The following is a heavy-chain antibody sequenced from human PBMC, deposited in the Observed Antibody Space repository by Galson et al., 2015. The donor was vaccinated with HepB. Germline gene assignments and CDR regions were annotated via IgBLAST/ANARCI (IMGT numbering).Heavy chain of an antibody. V-gene: IGHV3-30*18. D-gene: IGHD3-10*01. CDR2: ISYDGHQK. CDR1: GMCFSSSG. J-gene: IGHJ4*02. Sequence: SLRLSCAASGMCFSSSGMHWVRQAPGKGLEWVAVISYDGHQKYYVDPVKGRFTISRDNSKNTVYLQMNSLKTEDTAVYYCANERGSSRSPGYWGQGTLVSVSS. CDR3: ANERGSSRSPGY.